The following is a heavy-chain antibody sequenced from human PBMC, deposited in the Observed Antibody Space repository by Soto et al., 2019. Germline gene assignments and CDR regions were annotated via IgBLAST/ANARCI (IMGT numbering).Heavy chain of an antibody. Sequence: GGSLRLSCAASGFTVSSNFMSWVRLAPGEGLEWVSVIYTVGKTNYADSVKGRFTISRDNTKNSLYLQMNSLRAEDTAVYYCARDGVITIFGVTVVAYYYMDVWGKGTTVIVSS. CDR2: IYTVGKT. V-gene: IGHV3-53*01. D-gene: IGHD3-3*01. CDR1: GFTVSSNF. J-gene: IGHJ6*03. CDR3: ARDGVITIFGVTVVAYYYMDV.